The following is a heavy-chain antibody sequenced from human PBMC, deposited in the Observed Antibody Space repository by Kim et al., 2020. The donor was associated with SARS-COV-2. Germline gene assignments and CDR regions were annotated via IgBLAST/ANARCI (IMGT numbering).Heavy chain of an antibody. CDR1: GGSFSGYY. V-gene: IGHV4-34*01. D-gene: IGHD2-2*01. CDR3: ARAQRPETSRCSSTSCQHLGAGYYGMDV. J-gene: IGHJ6*02. Sequence: SETLSLTCAVYGGSFSGYYWSWIRQPPGKGLEWIGEINHSGSTNYNPSLKSRVTISVDTSKNQFSLKLSSVTAADTAVYYCARAQRPETSRCSSTSCQHLGAGYYGMDVWGQGTTVTVSS. CDR2: INHSGST.